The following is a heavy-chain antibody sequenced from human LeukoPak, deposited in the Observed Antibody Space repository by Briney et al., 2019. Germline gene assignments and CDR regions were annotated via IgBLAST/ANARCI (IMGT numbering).Heavy chain of an antibody. CDR3: ARGVPKTYYCDSSGLDAFDI. CDR2: IYYSGST. D-gene: IGHD3-22*01. CDR1: GGSIGSYY. V-gene: IGHV4-59*01. Sequence: PSETLSLTCTVSGGSIGSYYWSWIRQPPGKGLEWIGYIYYSGSTNYNPSLKSRVTISVDTSKNQFSLKLSSVTAADTAVYYCARGVPKTYYCDSSGLDAFDIWGQGTMVTVSS. J-gene: IGHJ3*02.